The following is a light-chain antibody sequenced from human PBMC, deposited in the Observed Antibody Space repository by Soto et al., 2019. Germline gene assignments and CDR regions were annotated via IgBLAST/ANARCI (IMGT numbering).Light chain of an antibody. CDR1: QVISSW. CDR3: QQASSFPLT. Sequence: DIQMTQSPSSVSASVGDTVTITCRASQVISSWLAWYQHKPGRAPTLLIYKASNLQPGVPSRFSGSGSEADYTFTLTIRNLQPEDFATYYCQQASSFPLTFGGGTKVEIK. CDR2: KAS. V-gene: IGKV1-12*01. J-gene: IGKJ4*01.